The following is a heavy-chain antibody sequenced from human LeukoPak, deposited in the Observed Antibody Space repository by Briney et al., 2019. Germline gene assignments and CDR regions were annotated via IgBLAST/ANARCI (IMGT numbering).Heavy chain of an antibody. CDR3: ARPTGTTFNYYYGMDV. D-gene: IGHD1-1*01. J-gene: IGHJ6*02. CDR2: ISAYNGNT. Sequence: ASVTVSCKASGYTFTSYGISWVRQAPGQGLEWMGWISAYNGNTNYAQKLQGRVTMTTDTSTSTAYMELRSLRSDDTAVYYCARPTGTTFNYYYGMDVWGQGTTVTVSS. V-gene: IGHV1-18*01. CDR1: GYTFTSYG.